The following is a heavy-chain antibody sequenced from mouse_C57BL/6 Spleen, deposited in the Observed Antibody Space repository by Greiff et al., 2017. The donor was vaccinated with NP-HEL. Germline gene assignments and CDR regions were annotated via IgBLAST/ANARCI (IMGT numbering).Heavy chain of an antibody. Sequence: QVHVQQSGAELVRPGASVKLSCKASGYTFTSYGISWVKQRTGQGLEWIGEIYPRSGNTYYNEKFKGKATLTADKSSSTAYMELRSLASEDSSVYFSARSRGNYEGYFDYWGQGTTLTVSS. D-gene: IGHD2-1*01. V-gene: IGHV1-81*01. CDR1: GYTFTSYG. J-gene: IGHJ2*01. CDR3: ARSRGNYEGYFDY. CDR2: IYPRSGNT.